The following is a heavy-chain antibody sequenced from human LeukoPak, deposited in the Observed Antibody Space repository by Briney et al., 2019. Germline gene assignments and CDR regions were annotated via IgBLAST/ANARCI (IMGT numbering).Heavy chain of an antibody. J-gene: IGHJ4*02. CDR1: GGSITRSNYY. CDR3: ARQEGGVPAMFDY. V-gene: IGHV4-30-4*08. D-gene: IGHD2-2*01. Sequence: PSQTLSLTCTVSGGSITRSNYYWSWIRQPPGKGLEWIGYIYYSGNTYYNPSLKSRVTITGDTSKNQFSLKLSSVTAADTAVYYCARQEGGVPAMFDYWGQGTLVTVSS. CDR2: IYYSGNT.